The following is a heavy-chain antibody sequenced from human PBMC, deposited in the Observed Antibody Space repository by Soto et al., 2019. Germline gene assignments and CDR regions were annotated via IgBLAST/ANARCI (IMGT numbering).Heavy chain of an antibody. CDR1: GFTFSDYY. CDR3: ARDCSGWTKYYFDY. J-gene: IGHJ4*02. Sequence: QVQLVESGGGLVKPGGSLRLSCADSGFTFSDYYMSWIRQAPGKGLEWVSYISSSSSYTNYADSVKGRFTISRDNAKNSLYLQMNSLRADDTAVYYCARDCSGWTKYYFDYWGQGTLVTVSS. D-gene: IGHD6-19*01. CDR2: ISSSSSYT. V-gene: IGHV3-11*06.